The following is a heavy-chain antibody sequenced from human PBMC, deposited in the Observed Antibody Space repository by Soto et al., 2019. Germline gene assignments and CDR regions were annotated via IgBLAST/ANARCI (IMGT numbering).Heavy chain of an antibody. J-gene: IGHJ6*02. D-gene: IGHD6-13*01. Sequence: GGSLRLSCAASGFTFSSYGMHWVRQAPGKGLEWVAVIWYDGSNKYYADSVKGRFTISRDNSKNTLYLQMNSLRAEDTAVYYCARDPGAAAPYYYYGMDVWGQGTTVTV. CDR1: GFTFSSYG. CDR3: ARDPGAAAPYYYYGMDV. CDR2: IWYDGSNK. V-gene: IGHV3-33*01.